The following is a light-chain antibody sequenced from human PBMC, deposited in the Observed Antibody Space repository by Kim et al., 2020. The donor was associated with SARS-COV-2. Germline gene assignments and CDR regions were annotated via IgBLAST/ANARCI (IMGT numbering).Light chain of an antibody. Sequence: SYELTQPPSVSVAPGQTANIPCGGTHIGRKNVHWYQQKPGQAPVLVIYSDSDRPSGIPERFSGSNSENAAALTISRVEAGDEADYYCQVWDNDSGHWVFGGGTQLTVL. CDR3: QVWDNDSGHWV. CDR1: HIGRKN. CDR2: SDS. V-gene: IGLV3-21*04. J-gene: IGLJ3*02.